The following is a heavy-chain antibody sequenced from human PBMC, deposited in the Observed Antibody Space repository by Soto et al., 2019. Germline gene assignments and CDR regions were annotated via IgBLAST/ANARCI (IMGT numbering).Heavy chain of an antibody. J-gene: IGHJ5*01. CDR2: IYTSGST. Sequence: SETLSLTCTVSGGSISSYYWSWIRQPAGKGLEWIGRIYTSGSTNYNPSLKSRVTMSVDTSKNQFSLKLSSVTAADTAVYYCARALADSSGYNHWFDPWGQGTLVTVSS. V-gene: IGHV4-4*07. CDR1: GGSISSYY. D-gene: IGHD3-22*01. CDR3: ARALADSSGYNHWFDP.